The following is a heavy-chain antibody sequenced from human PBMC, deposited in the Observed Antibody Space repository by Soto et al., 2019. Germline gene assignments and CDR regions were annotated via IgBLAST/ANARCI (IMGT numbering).Heavy chain of an antibody. D-gene: IGHD3-22*01. CDR2: IIPVFQTA. CDR1: GGLFSSYP. CDR3: ARGGSGYTWFNEF. V-gene: IGHV1-69*01. J-gene: IGHJ4*02. Sequence: QEQLVQSGAEVKKPGSSVKVSCKASGGLFSSYPISWVRQVPGQWLEWMGGIIPVFQTAYYTQRFQGRVTITADESTNTAHMELSSLRSEDTAIYYCARGGSGYTWFNEFWGQGTLVTVSS.